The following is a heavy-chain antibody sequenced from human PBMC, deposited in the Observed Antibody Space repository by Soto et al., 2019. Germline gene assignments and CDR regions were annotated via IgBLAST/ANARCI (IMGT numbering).Heavy chain of an antibody. CDR3: ARGAARISDYYYYMDV. D-gene: IGHD6-6*01. CDR2: MNPNSGNT. V-gene: IGHV1-8*01. Sequence: QVQLVQSGAEVKKLGASVKVSCKASGYTFTSYDINWVRQATGQGLEWMGWMNPNSGNTGYAQKFQGRVTMTRNTSISTAYMELSSLRSEDTAVYYCARGAARISDYYYYMDVWGKGTTVTVSS. CDR1: GYTFTSYD. J-gene: IGHJ6*03.